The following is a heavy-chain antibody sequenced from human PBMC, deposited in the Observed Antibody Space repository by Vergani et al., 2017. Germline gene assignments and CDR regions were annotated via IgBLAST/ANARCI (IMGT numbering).Heavy chain of an antibody. D-gene: IGHD1-26*01. CDR3: ARDRNSGSFDY. J-gene: IGHJ4*02. CDR2: ISSSSRYT. CDR1: GFTFSDYY. V-gene: IGHV3-11*06. Sequence: QVQLVESGGGLVKPGGSLRLSCAASGFTFSDYYMSWIRQAPGKGLVWFSYISSSSRYTNYADYVNGRFTISRDNAKNSLYLKMNSLRAEDTAVYYCARDRNSGSFDYWGQGTLVTVSS.